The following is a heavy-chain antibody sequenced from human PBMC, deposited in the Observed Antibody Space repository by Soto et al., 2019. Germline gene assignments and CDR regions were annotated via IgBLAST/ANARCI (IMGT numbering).Heavy chain of an antibody. D-gene: IGHD3-10*01. V-gene: IGHV3-53*04. Sequence: EVQLVESGGGLVQPGGSLRLSCAASGIPVSSNYMTWVRQAPVKGLEWVSVLHSGGDTYYANSVKGRFTISRHDSTNTLFIQMNSLTAEDTAVYYCARDGPYYYASRMDVWGQGTTVTVSS. J-gene: IGHJ6*02. CDR3: ARDGPYYYASRMDV. CDR1: GIPVSSNY. CDR2: LHSGGDT.